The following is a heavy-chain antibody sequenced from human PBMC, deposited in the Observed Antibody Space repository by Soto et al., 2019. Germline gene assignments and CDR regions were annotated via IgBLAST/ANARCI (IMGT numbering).Heavy chain of an antibody. Sequence: GGSLRLSCAASGFTFSSYAMSWVRQAPGKGLEWVSAISGSGGSTYYADSVKGRFTISRDNSKNTLYLQMNSLRAEDTAVYYCANFLNYDFWSGPDAFDIWGQGTMVTVSS. V-gene: IGHV3-23*01. CDR1: GFTFSSYA. D-gene: IGHD3-3*01. CDR2: ISGSGGST. CDR3: ANFLNYDFWSGPDAFDI. J-gene: IGHJ3*02.